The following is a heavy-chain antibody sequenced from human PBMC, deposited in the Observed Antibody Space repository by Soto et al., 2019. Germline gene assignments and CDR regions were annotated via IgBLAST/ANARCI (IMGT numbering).Heavy chain of an antibody. CDR2: ISYDGSNK. CDR3: ARDLGSSSSDYGMDV. D-gene: IGHD6-6*01. Sequence: QVQLVESGGGVVQPGRSLRLSCAASGFTFSSYAMHWVRQAPGKGLEWVAVISYDGSNKYYADSVKGRFTISRDNSKNTLYLQMNSLRAEDTAVYYCARDLGSSSSDYGMDVWGQGTTVTVSS. J-gene: IGHJ6*02. V-gene: IGHV3-30-3*01. CDR1: GFTFSSYA.